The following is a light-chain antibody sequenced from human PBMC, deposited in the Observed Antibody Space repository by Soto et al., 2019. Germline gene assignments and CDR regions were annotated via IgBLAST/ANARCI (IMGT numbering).Light chain of an antibody. CDR1: QSVSSN. J-gene: IGKJ4*01. CDR2: GAS. V-gene: IGKV3-15*01. Sequence: IVMTQSPATLSVSPGERATLSCRASQSVSSNLAWYQQKPGQAPRLLIYGASTRATGIPARFSGSGFGTEFTLTISSLQSEDFAVYYCQQYNNWPPLTFGGGTKVEIK. CDR3: QQYNNWPPLT.